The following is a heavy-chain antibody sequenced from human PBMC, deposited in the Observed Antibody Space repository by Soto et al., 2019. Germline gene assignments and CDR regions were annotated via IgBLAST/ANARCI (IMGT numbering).Heavy chain of an antibody. CDR3: THSGRGGSVDY. Sequence: QITLKESGPTLVKPTQTLTLTCTFSGFSLSTSGVGVGWIRQPPGKALEWLALIYWDDDKRYSPSLKSRLTLTKDTSKTQEVLTMTNMDPVDTDTYSCTHSGRGGSVDYWGQGPLVTVSS. D-gene: IGHD3-16*01. V-gene: IGHV2-5*02. J-gene: IGHJ4*02. CDR2: IYWDDDK. CDR1: GFSLSTSGVG.